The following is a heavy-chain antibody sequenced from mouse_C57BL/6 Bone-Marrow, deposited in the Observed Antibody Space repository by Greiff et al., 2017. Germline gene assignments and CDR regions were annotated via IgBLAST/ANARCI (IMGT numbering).Heavy chain of an antibody. CDR3: ARDGYYPIAY. Sequence: EVQRVESGGGLVKPGGSLKLSCAASGFTFSSYAMSWVRQTPEKRLEWVATISDGGSYTYYPDNVKGRFTISRDNAKNNLYLQMSHLKSEDTAMYYCARDGYYPIAYWGQGTLVTVSA. V-gene: IGHV5-4*01. J-gene: IGHJ3*01. CDR1: GFTFSSYA. D-gene: IGHD2-3*01. CDR2: ISDGGSYT.